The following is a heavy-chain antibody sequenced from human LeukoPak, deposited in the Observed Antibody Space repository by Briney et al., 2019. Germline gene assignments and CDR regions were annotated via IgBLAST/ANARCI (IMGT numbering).Heavy chain of an antibody. J-gene: IGHJ4*01. V-gene: IGHV3-23*01. D-gene: IGHD4-17*01. CDR3: GSDPNGDYVGALGY. CDR1: GFTFISYA. Sequence: GGSLRLPCTDSGFTFISYALAWVRQAPGEGLGWVSAVTSRGVVTHYAVSVRGRFTISRDNSKNTIYLQMNSLRAEDTAIYYCGSDPNGDYVGALGYWGRGTLATVSS. CDR2: VTSRGVVT.